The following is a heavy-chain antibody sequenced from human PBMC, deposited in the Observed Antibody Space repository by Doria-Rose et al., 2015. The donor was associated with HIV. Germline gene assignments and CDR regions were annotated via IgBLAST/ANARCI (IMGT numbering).Heavy chain of an antibody. J-gene: IGHJ4*02. D-gene: IGHD3-10*01. V-gene: IGHV3-21*01. CDR2: ISSTSAYI. CDR3: ATGVTLDY. Sequence: LQLVQSGGGLVRTGGSLRLSCATSRFTFSSHRIDWVRQATGSGLEWVSSISSTSAYINYADSVSGRFTISRDNARNSLYLQMDSLRAEDTAIYYCATGVTLDYWGQGTLVTVSS. CDR1: RFTFSSHR.